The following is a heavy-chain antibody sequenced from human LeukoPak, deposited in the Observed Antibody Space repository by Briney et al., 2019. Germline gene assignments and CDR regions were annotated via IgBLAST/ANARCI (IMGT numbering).Heavy chain of an antibody. J-gene: IGHJ4*02. V-gene: IGHV3-66*01. CDR3: ARDPDGYRQGHHFDY. CDR1: GFAFSSYD. Sequence: GGSLRLSCAASGFAFSSYDMHWVRQAPGKGLEWVSVIYSGGSTYYADSVKGRFTISRDNSKNTLYLQMNSLKAEDTAVYYCARDPDGYRQGHHFDYWGQGTLVTVSS. CDR2: IYSGGST. D-gene: IGHD5-18*01.